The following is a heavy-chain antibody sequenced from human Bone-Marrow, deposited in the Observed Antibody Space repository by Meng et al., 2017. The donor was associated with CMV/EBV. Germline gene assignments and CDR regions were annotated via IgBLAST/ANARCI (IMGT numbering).Heavy chain of an antibody. CDR2: IYSGGSST. J-gene: IGHJ5*02. CDR1: GFTFSSYA. V-gene: IGHV3-23*03. D-gene: IGHD3-3*01. CDR3: ARDLGYDFWSVEDGFDP. Sequence: GESLKISCAASGFTFSSYAMSWVRQAPGKGLEWVSVIYSGGSSTYYADSVKGRFTISRDNAKNSLYLQMNSLRAEDTAVYYCARDLGYDFWSVEDGFDPWGQGTRVTCYS.